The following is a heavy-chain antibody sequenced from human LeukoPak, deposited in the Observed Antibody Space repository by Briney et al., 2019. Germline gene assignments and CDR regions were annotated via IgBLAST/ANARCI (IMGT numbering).Heavy chain of an antibody. CDR1: GGTFSSYA. D-gene: IGHD6-19*01. CDR3: ARGRSSGWSYYYYYYGMDV. V-gene: IGHV1-8*02. CDR2: MNPNSGNT. J-gene: IGHJ6*02. Sequence: ASVKVSCKASGGTFSSYAISWVRQAPGQGLEWMGWMNPNSGNTGYAQKFQGRVTMTRNTSISTAYMELSSLRSEDTAVYYCARGRSSGWSYYYYYYGMDVWGQGTTVTVSS.